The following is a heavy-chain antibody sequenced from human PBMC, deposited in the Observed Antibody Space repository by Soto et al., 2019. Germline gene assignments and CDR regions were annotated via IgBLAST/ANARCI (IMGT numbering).Heavy chain of an antibody. J-gene: IGHJ5*02. Sequence: PSETLSLTCAVYGGSVNGYYWNWIRQPPGKGLEWIGEINHTGCTHYNPSLKSRVTMSVDTSKNQFSLRLSSVTAADTAIYYCATRITVFGLLIPPLDPWGKGTQVIVSS. V-gene: IGHV4-34*01. CDR3: ATRITVFGLLIPPLDP. D-gene: IGHD3-3*01. CDR2: INHTGCT. CDR1: GGSVNGYY.